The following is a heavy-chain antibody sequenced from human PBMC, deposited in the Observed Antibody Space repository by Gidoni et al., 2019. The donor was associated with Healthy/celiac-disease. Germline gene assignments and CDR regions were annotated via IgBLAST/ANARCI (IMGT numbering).Heavy chain of an antibody. Sequence: QVQLVQSGAEVRKPGSSVKVSCKASGGTFSSYATSWVRQAPGQGLEWMGGIIPIFGTANDAQKFQGRVTITADESTSTAYMELSSLRSEDTAVYYCARDPYYYDSSGPAGAFDIWGQGTMVTVSS. CDR3: ARDPYYYDSSGPAGAFDI. J-gene: IGHJ3*02. CDR2: IIPIFGTA. CDR1: GGTFSSYA. D-gene: IGHD3-22*01. V-gene: IGHV1-69*01.